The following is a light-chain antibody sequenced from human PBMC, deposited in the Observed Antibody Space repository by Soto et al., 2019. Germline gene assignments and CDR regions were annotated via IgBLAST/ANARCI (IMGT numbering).Light chain of an antibody. J-gene: IGLJ3*02. Sequence: QSALTQPASVSGSPGQSITISCTGTSSDVGGYNYVSWYQHHPGKAPKLMIYEVSNRPSGVSNRFSDSKSGNTASLAISGLQAEGEADYYCTAYTSSSTWGFGGGSQLTV. CDR3: TAYTSSSTWG. CDR2: EVS. CDR1: SSDVGGYNY. V-gene: IGLV2-14*01.